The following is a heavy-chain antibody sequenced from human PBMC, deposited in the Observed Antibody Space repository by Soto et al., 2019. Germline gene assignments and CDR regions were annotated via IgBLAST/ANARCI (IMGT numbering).Heavy chain of an antibody. D-gene: IGHD5-12*01. CDR1: GDSVSSNTTS. CDR2: TYSRSKWYN. Sequence: SQTLSLTCAISGDSVSSNTTSWNWVRQSPSRGLEWLGRTYSRSKWYNDYAVSVKSRITINPDTSKNQFSLQLNSVTPEDTAVYYCAKGDNLGPKTGYAFDPWGQGILVTVSS. V-gene: IGHV6-1*01. J-gene: IGHJ5*02. CDR3: AKGDNLGPKTGYAFDP.